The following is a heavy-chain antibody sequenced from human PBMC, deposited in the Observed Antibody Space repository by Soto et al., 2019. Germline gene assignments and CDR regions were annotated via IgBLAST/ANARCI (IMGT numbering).Heavy chain of an antibody. J-gene: IGHJ4*02. CDR1: GFTFSSYW. V-gene: IGHV3-74*01. Sequence: EVQLVESGGGLVQPGGSLRLSCAASGFTFSSYWMHWVRQAPGKGLVWFSRINSDGSSTSYADSVKGPFTISRDNAKNPLYLQRNSLRAEATAVYYCVRTSLVVAAATLEDYWGQGTLVTVSS. D-gene: IGHD2-15*01. CDR2: INSDGSST. CDR3: VRTSLVVAAATLEDY.